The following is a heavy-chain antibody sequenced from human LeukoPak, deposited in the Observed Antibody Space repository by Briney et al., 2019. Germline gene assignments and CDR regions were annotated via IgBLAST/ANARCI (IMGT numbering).Heavy chain of an antibody. D-gene: IGHD3-10*01. CDR3: AAEKRPYYYGSGSHFDY. CDR1: GFTFSTYG. Sequence: PGGSLRLSCAASGFTFSTYGMSWVRQAPGKGLEWVSTIIGSGGRTYYADSVKGRFTISRDNSKNTLYLQMNSLRAEDTAVYYCAAEKRPYYYGSGSHFDYWGQGTLVTVSS. V-gene: IGHV3-23*01. CDR2: IIGSGGRT. J-gene: IGHJ4*02.